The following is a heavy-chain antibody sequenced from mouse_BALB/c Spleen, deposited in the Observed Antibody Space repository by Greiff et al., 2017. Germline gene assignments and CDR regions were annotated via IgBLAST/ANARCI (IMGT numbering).Heavy chain of an antibody. CDR3: ARVPYDYDEVAY. CDR1: GFSLTSYG. V-gene: IGHV2-9*02. D-gene: IGHD2-4*01. CDR2: IWAGGST. J-gene: IGHJ3*01. Sequence: VKLQESGPGLVAPSQSLSITCTVSGFSLTSYGVHWVRQPPGKGLEWLGVIWAGGSTNYNSALMSRLSISKDNSKSQVFLKMNSLQTDDTAMYYCARVPYDYDEVAYWGQGTLVTVSA.